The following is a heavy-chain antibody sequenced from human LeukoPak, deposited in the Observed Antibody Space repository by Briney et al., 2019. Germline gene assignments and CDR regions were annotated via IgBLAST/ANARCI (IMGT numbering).Heavy chain of an antibody. D-gene: IGHD3-10*01. CDR1: GYTFTTDY. V-gene: IGHV1-46*01. CDR2: INPRGGST. Sequence: GASVKVSCKASGYTFTTDYIHWVRQAPGRGLEWMGIINPRGGSTTYAQKFQGRVIMTGDTSTSTVNMELRSLRSEDTAVYYCARARGSGSYYGHDYYYYYYMDVWGQGTTVTVSS. CDR3: ARARGSGSYYGHDYYYYYYMDV. J-gene: IGHJ6*03.